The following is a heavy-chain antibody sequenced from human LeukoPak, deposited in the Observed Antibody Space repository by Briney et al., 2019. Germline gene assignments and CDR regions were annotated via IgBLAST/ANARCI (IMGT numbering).Heavy chain of an antibody. CDR1: GYSFTSYW. D-gene: IGHD3-9*01. Sequence: GESLKISCQGPGYSFTSYWIGWVRQLPGKGLEWMGIIYPGDSDTRYSPSFQGQVIISADRSINTAYLQWSSLKASDTAMYYCARTADISTGFGSDYWGQGTLVTVSS. CDR3: ARTADISTGFGSDY. CDR2: IYPGDSDT. J-gene: IGHJ4*02. V-gene: IGHV5-51*01.